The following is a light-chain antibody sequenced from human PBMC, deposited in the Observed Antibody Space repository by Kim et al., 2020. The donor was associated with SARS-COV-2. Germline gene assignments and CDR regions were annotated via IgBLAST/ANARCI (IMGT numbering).Light chain of an antibody. J-gene: IGKJ4*01. Sequence: EIVMTQSPATLSVSPGERATLSCRASQSVSSNLAWYQQKPGQAPRLLIYGTSTRATGIPARFSGSVSGPEFSLTISSLQSEDFAVYYCQQYNTWPLTFGGGTKVEIK. CDR1: QSVSSN. CDR2: GTS. V-gene: IGKV3-15*01. CDR3: QQYNTWPLT.